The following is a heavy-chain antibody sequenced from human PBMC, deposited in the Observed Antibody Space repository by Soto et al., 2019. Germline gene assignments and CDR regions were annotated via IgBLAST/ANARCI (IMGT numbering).Heavy chain of an antibody. CDR1: VGSFSGYY. Sequence: SETLSLTCAVYVGSFSGYYWSWIRQPPGKRLEWIGEINHIGITNYNPSLQSRVTISVDTSKNQFSLKLSSVTAADTAVYYCARGRYYDFWSGYRRDYYGMDVWGQGTTVPVPS. J-gene: IGHJ6*02. CDR3: ARGRYYDFWSGYRRDYYGMDV. V-gene: IGHV4-34*01. CDR2: INHIGIT. D-gene: IGHD3-3*01.